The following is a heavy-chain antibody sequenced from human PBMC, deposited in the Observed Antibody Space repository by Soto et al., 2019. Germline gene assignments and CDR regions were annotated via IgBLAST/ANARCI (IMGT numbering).Heavy chain of an antibody. V-gene: IGHV1-3*01. D-gene: IGHD3-22*01. CDR2: INAGNGNT. CDR1: GYTFTSYV. CDR3: ARGFVDSSGYFYY. Sequence: ASVKVSCKASGYTFTSYVMHWVRQAPGQRLEWMGWINAGNGNTKYSQKFQGRVTITRDTSASTAYMELSSLRSEDTAVYYCARGFVDSSGYFYYWGQGTLVTVSS. J-gene: IGHJ4*02.